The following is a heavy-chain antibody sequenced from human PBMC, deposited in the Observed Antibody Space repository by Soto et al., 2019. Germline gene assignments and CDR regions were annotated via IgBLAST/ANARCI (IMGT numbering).Heavy chain of an antibody. CDR1: AFSFTNAW. Sequence: GGSLRLSCVASAFSFTNAWMSWVRQAPGKGLEWVGRIKSITDGGTTDYAAPVKGRFTISRDDSNNTLYLQMNSLKTEDTAVYYCSAGRSTYGLDSWGQGTLVTVSS. V-gene: IGHV3-15*01. CDR3: SAGRSTYGLDS. CDR2: IKSITDGGTT. J-gene: IGHJ4*02. D-gene: IGHD5-18*01.